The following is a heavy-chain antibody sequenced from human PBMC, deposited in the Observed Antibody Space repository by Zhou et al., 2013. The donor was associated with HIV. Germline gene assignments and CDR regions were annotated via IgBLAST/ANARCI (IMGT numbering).Heavy chain of an antibody. CDR3: ARDLHVWNSGYYYEDDY. V-gene: IGHV1-18*01. D-gene: IGHD3-22*01. CDR2: ISGYNGNT. Sequence: QVQLVQSGAEVKKPGASVKVSCKASGYTFTDYGISWVRQAPGQGLEWMGWISGYNGNTNYAQKLQGRVTMTTDTSSNTAYMELRSLRSDDTAVYYCARDLHVWNSGYYYEDDYWGQGTRGPPSP. J-gene: IGHJ4*02. CDR1: GYTFTDYG.